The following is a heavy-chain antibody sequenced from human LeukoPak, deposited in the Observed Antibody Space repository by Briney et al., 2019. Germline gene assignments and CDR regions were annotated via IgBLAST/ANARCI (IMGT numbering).Heavy chain of an antibody. CDR3: ARDRPTYCGGDCYTYYFDY. V-gene: IGHV1-18*01. J-gene: IGHJ4*02. CDR2: ISAYNGNT. Sequence: GASVKVSCTASGYTFTSYGISWVRQAPGQGLEWMGWISAYNGNTNYAQKLQGRVTMTTDTSTSTAYMELRSLRSDDTAVYYCARDRPTYCGGDCYTYYFDYWGQGTLVTVSS. D-gene: IGHD2-21*02. CDR1: GYTFTSYG.